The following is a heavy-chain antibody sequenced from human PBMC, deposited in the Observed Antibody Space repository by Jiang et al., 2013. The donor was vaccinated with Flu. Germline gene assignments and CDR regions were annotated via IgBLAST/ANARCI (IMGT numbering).Heavy chain of an antibody. J-gene: IGHJ4*02. CDR3: ARRGGLCRGT. D-gene: IGHD1-26*01. CDR2: IYYSGST. CDR1: GGSISSSSYY. Sequence: GSGLVKPSETLSLTCTVSGGSISSSSYYWGWIRQPPGKGLEWIGSIYYSGSTYYNPSLKSRVTISVDTSKNQFSLKLSSVTAADTAVYYCARRGGLCRGTGGQGTLVTV. V-gene: IGHV4-39*01.